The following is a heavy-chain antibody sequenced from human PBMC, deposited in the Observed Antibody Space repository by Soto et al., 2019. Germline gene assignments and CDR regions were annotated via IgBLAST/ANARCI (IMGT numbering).Heavy chain of an antibody. CDR2: IYYSGKT. V-gene: IGHV4-59*01. D-gene: IGHD6-13*01. CDR3: ARRMRGASGNFDY. J-gene: IGHJ4*02. CDR1: GGSIDNYY. Sequence: SETLSLTCTVSGGSIDNYYWSWIRQPPGKGLEWIGFIYYSGKTYYNPSLKSRVAISVDTSKNQFSLRLTSVVAADTAVYYCARRMRGASGNFDYWGRGTLVTVSS.